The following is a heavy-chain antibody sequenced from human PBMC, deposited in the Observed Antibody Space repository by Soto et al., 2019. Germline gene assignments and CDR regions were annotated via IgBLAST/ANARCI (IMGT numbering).Heavy chain of an antibody. Sequence: SVKVSCKASGGTFSSYAISWVRQAPGQGLEWMGGIIPIFGTANYAQKFQGRVTITADESTSTAYMELSSLRSEGTAVYYCARGPSSYVGVNWFGPWGQGTLVTVSS. D-gene: IGHD1-26*01. V-gene: IGHV1-69*13. CDR1: GGTFSSYA. J-gene: IGHJ5*02. CDR2: IIPIFGTA. CDR3: ARGPSSYVGVNWFGP.